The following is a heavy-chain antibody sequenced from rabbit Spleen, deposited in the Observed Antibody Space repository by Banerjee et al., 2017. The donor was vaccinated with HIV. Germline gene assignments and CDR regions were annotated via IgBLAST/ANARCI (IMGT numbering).Heavy chain of an antibody. CDR3: ARDSGSGPYIDGYFSL. CDR1: GFSFSSSYD. Sequence: QERLVESGGGLVQPGASLTLTCTASGFSFSSSYDICWVRQAPGKGLEWIACIYTTNLKTYYASWAKGRFTISKTSSTTVTLQMTSLTVADTATYFCARDSGSGPYIDGYFSLWGQGTLVT. V-gene: IGHV1S45*01. D-gene: IGHD1-1*01. CDR2: IYTTNLKT. J-gene: IGHJ4*01.